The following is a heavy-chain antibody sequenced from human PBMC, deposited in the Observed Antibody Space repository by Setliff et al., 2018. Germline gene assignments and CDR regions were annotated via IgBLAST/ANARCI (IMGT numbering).Heavy chain of an antibody. CDR2: FHPYSGHT. CDR3: VRQDILTSYYMFDY. V-gene: IGHV1-2*06. Sequence: ASVKVSCKTSGYTFTAYYIYWVRQAPGHGLELMGRFHPYSGHTNYAQNFQGRVTMTMDASITTVYMELSRLTSDDTAVYYCVRQDILTSYYMFDYWGQGTLVTVSS. J-gene: IGHJ4*02. CDR1: GYTFTAYY. D-gene: IGHD3-9*01.